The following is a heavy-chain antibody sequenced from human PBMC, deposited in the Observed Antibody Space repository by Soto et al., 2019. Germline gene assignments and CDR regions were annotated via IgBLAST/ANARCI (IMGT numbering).Heavy chain of an antibody. CDR1: GGSISSYY. V-gene: IGHV4-59*01. D-gene: IGHD3-22*01. CDR2: IYYSGST. Sequence: SETLSLTCTVSGGSISSYYWSWIRQPPGKGLEWIGYIYYSGSTNYNPSLKSRVTISVDTSKNQFSLKLSSVTAADTAVYYCARMSGYYPYYMDVWGKGTTVTVSS. J-gene: IGHJ6*03. CDR3: ARMSGYYPYYMDV.